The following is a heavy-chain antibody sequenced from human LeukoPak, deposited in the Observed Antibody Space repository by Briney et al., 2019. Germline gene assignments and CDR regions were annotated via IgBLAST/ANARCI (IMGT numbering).Heavy chain of an antibody. CDR3: ARGKYYYDSSGYHNWFDP. CDR1: GFTFSSYA. CDR2: ISSSGSTI. J-gene: IGHJ5*02. D-gene: IGHD3-22*01. V-gene: IGHV3-48*04. Sequence: PGGSLRLSCAASGFTFSSYAMSWVRQAPGKGLEWVSYISSSGSTIYYADSVKGRFTISRDNAKNSLYLQMNSLRAEDTAVYYCARGKYYYDSSGYHNWFDPWGQGTLVTVSS.